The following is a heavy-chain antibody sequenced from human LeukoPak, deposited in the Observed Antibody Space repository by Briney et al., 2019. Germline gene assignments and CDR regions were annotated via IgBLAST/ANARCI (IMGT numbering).Heavy chain of an antibody. V-gene: IGHV4-39*07. CDR2: IFYSGGT. Sequence: SETLSLTCTVSGGSISSSSYYWGWIRQPPGKGLEWIGAIFYSGGTKYNLSLKSRVTISVDTSKNQFSLKLSSVTAADTAVYYCARVLRRGYYFDYWGQGTLVTVSS. D-gene: IGHD3-10*01. J-gene: IGHJ4*02. CDR3: ARVLRRGYYFDY. CDR1: GGSISSSSYY.